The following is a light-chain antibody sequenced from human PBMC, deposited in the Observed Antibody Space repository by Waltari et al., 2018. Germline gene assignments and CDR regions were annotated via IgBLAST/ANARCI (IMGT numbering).Light chain of an antibody. Sequence: QSALTQPPSVSGSPGQAVTISCTGPSRDVGSYNRVSWYQQSPGTAPKVILCEVSNRPSGVPDRFSGSKSGNTASLNISGLQPDDEADYHCSADTTSNKVVFGGGTKLTVL. V-gene: IGLV2-18*02. CDR2: EVS. CDR1: SRDVGSYNR. CDR3: SADTTSNKVV. J-gene: IGLJ2*01.